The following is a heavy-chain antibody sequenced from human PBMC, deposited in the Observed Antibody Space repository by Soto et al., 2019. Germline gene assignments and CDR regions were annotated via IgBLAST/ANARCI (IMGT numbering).Heavy chain of an antibody. CDR3: ARSVAARLSQNFFYYYGMDV. V-gene: IGHV4-39*01. CDR1: GGSIISSSYY. D-gene: IGHD6-6*01. CDR2: IYYSGST. J-gene: IGHJ6*02. Sequence: SETLSLTCTVSGGSIISSSYYWVWIRQPPGKGLEWIGSIYYSGSTYYNPSLRSRVTISVDTSKNQFSLKLSSVTAADTAVYYCARSVAARLSQNFFYYYGMDVWGQGTTVTVSS.